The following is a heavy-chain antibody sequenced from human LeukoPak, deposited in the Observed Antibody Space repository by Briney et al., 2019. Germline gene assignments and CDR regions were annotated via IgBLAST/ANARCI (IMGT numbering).Heavy chain of an antibody. CDR2: ISSGGSSI. J-gene: IGHJ6*03. CDR1: GFIFSDYY. CDR3: ARDFYDILTGYTYYYYMDV. D-gene: IGHD3-9*01. Sequence: PGGSLRLSCAASGFIFSDYYMSWIRQAPGKGLEWVSYISSGGSSIYYADSVKGRFTISRDNAKNSLYLQMNSLRAEDTAVYYCARDFYDILTGYTYYYYMDVWGKGTTVTISS. V-gene: IGHV3-11*04.